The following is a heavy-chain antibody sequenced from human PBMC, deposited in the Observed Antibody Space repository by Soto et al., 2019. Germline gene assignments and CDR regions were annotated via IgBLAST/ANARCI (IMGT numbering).Heavy chain of an antibody. Sequence: ASVKVSCKASGYSFTTYYMHWVRQAPGQGLEWMGMINPSGGSTSYAQKFQGRVTMTRDTSTSTVYMELSSLRSEDTAVYYCARNDKSGLDYWGQGTLVTVSS. CDR2: INPSGGST. CDR3: ARNDKSGLDY. V-gene: IGHV1-46*01. D-gene: IGHD1-1*01. J-gene: IGHJ4*02. CDR1: GYSFTTYY.